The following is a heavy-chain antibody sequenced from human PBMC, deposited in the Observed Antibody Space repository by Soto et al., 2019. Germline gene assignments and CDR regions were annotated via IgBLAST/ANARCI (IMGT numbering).Heavy chain of an antibody. CDR3: ARGYNYGLYYFDY. D-gene: IGHD5-18*01. J-gene: IGHJ4*01. V-gene: IGHV4-30-2*01. Sequence: SETLSLTCAVSGGSISSGGYSWSWIRQPPGKGLEWIGYTYHSGSTYYNPSLKSRVTISVDRSKNQFSLKLSSVTAADTAVYFCARGYNYGLYYFDYWGHGTLVTVSS. CDR2: TYHSGST. CDR1: GGSISSGGYS.